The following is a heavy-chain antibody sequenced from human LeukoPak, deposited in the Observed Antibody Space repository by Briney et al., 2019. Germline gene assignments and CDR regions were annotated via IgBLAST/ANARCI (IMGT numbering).Heavy chain of an antibody. J-gene: IGHJ5*02. CDR2: IIPIFGTA. V-gene: IGHV1-69*05. CDR1: GGTFSSYA. CDR3: ARWGHLDDSRVNWFDP. D-gene: IGHD3-22*01. Sequence: SVKVSCKASGGTFSSYAISWVRQAPGQGLEWMGRIIPIFGTANYAQKFQGRVTITTDESTSTAYMELSSLRSEDTAVYYCARWGHLDDSRVNWFDPWGQGTLVTVSS.